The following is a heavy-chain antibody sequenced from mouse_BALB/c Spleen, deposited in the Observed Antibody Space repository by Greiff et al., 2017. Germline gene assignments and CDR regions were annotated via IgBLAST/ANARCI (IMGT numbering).Heavy chain of an antibody. V-gene: IGHV5-6*01. CDR1: GFTFSSYG. Sequence: EVKLQESGGDLVKPGGSLKLSCAASGFTFSSYGMSWVRQTPDKRLEWVATISSGGSYTYYPDSVKGRFTISRDNAKNTLYLQMSSLKSEDTAMYYCARHRGGYVVDYAMDYWGQGTSVTVSS. CDR2: ISSGGSYT. CDR3: ARHRGGYVVDYAMDY. D-gene: IGHD1-2*01. J-gene: IGHJ4*01.